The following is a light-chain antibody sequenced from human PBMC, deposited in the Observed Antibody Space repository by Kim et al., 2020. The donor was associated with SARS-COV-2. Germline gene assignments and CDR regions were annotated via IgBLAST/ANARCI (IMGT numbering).Light chain of an antibody. CDR3: TLRRS. CDR2: DAS. Sequence: LALRPGERATLSCRASQSINTYLAWYQQKPGQPPRFLIYDASKRATGIPARFSGSGSGTDFTLTISSLEPEDFAVYYCTLRRSFAQGTKLDIK. V-gene: IGKV3-11*01. J-gene: IGKJ1*01. CDR1: QSINTY.